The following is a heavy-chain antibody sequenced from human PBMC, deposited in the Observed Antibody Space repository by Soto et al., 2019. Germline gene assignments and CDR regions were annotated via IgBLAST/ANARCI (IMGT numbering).Heavy chain of an antibody. V-gene: IGHV4-31*03. CDR1: GGSISSGGYY. D-gene: IGHD4-17*01. CDR3: ARVQPYDYGANTGWLDP. Sequence: QVQLQESGPGLVNPSQTLSLTCTVSGGSISSGGYYWSWIRQHPGKGLEWIGYTFYSGATYYNPSLKSRTIISGVTSKNQFSLTLTSLTAADTAVYYCARVQPYDYGANTGWLDPWGQGTLVTVSS. J-gene: IGHJ5*02. CDR2: TFYSGAT.